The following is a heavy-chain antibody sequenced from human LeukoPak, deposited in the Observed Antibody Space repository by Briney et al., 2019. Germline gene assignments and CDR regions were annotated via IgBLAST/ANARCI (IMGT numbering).Heavy chain of an antibody. Sequence: PGGSLRLSCAASGFTFSDYYMSWIRQPPGKGLEWIGEIMHTGSTNYNPSLKSRVTISVDTSKNQFFLNLTSVTAADTAVYYCARGPAAVHPWGQGTLVTVSS. CDR1: GFTFSDYY. CDR2: IMHTGST. J-gene: IGHJ5*02. V-gene: IGHV4-34*12. D-gene: IGHD6-13*01. CDR3: ARGPAAVHP.